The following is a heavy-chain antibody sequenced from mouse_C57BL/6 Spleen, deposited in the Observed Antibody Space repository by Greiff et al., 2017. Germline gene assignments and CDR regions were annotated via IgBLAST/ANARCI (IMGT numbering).Heavy chain of an antibody. J-gene: IGHJ2*01. CDR1: GYTFTSYW. D-gene: IGHD2-1*01. V-gene: IGHV1-61*01. CDR3: ARGDYGNSLDY. CDR2: IYPSDSET. Sequence: QVQLQQSGAELVRPGSSVKLSCKASGYTFTSYWMDWVKQRPGQGLERIGNIYPSDSETHYNQKFKDKATLTVDKSSSTAYMQLSSLTSEDSAVYYCARGDYGNSLDYWGQGTTLTVSS.